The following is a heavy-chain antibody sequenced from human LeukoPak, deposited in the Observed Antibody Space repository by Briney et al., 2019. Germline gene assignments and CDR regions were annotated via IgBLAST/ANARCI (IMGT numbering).Heavy chain of an antibody. V-gene: IGHV3-43*01. CDR2: ISWDGGST. CDR3: AKDIRCCGTPGYFDY. J-gene: IGHJ4*02. D-gene: IGHD3-22*01. Sequence: PGGSLRLSCAASGFTFDDYTMHWVRQAPGKGLEWVSLISWDGGSTYYADSVKGRFTISRDNSKNSLYLQMNSLRSEDTALYYCAKDIRCCGTPGYFDYWGQGTLVTVSS. CDR1: GFTFDDYT.